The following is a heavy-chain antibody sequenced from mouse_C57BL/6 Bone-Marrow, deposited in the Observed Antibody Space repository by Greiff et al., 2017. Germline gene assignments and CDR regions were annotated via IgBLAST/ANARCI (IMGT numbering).Heavy chain of an antibody. CDR3: ARDGSSYVDWYFDV. V-gene: IGHV2-2*01. J-gene: IGHJ1*03. D-gene: IGHD1-1*01. CDR1: GFSLTSYG. Sequence: VQLVESGPGLVQPSQSLSITCTVSGFSLTSYGVHWVRQSPGKGLEWLGVIWSGGSTDYNAAFISRLSISKDNSKSQVFFKMNSLQADDTAIYYCARDGSSYVDWYFDVWGTGTTVTVSS. CDR2: IWSGGST.